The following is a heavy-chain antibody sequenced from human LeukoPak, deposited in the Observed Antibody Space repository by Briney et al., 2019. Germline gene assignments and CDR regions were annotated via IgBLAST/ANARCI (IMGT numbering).Heavy chain of an antibody. J-gene: IGHJ6*02. Sequence: SQTLSLTCAVSGGSISSGGYSWRWIRQPPGTGLEWVGYAHYSGSTNYNPSVESRATISVDTSKNQFSLKLTSVTSADTAVYYCGKGVFSHGSGRSYGLDVWGQGTTVTVSS. CDR2: AHYSGST. CDR3: GKGVFSHGSGRSYGLDV. CDR1: GGSISSGGYS. V-gene: IGHV4-30-4*07. D-gene: IGHD3-10*01.